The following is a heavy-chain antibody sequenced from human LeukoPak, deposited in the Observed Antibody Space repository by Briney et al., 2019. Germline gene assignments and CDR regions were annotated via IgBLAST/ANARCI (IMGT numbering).Heavy chain of an antibody. J-gene: IGHJ6*03. D-gene: IGHD6-13*01. V-gene: IGHV1-69*04. CDR1: GGTFSSYA. CDR3: ARPLPTNSAAASYYYYYYMDV. CDR2: IIPILGIA. Sequence: SVKVSCKASGGTFSSYAISWVRQAPGQGLEWMGRIIPILGIANYAQKFQGRVTITADESTSTAYMELSSLRSEDTAVYYCARPLPTNSAAASYYYYYYMDVWGKGTTVTVSS.